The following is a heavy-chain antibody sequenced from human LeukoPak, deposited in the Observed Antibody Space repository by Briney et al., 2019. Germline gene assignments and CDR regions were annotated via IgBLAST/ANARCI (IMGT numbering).Heavy chain of an antibody. CDR3: ANTARSFDY. V-gene: IGHV3-11*04. Sequence: PGGSLRLSCAASGFTFSDSSMSWIRQAPGKGLEWVSYISSSGSTIDYADSVKGRVTISRDSAKNSLYLQMNSLRAEDTAVYYCANTARSFDYWGQGTLVTVSS. CDR1: GFTFSDSS. J-gene: IGHJ4*02. CDR2: ISSSGSTI. D-gene: IGHD2-21*02.